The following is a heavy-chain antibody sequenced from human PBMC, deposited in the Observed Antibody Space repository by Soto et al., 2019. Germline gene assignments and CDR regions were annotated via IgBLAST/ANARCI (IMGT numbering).Heavy chain of an antibody. CDR3: AREGIAASGPGSWFDP. J-gene: IGHJ5*02. V-gene: IGHV3-30-3*01. CDR2: ISYDGSNK. Sequence: PGGSLRLSCAASGFTFSSYAMHWVRQAPGKGLEWVAVISYDGSNKYYADSVKGRFTISRDNSKNTLYLQMNSLRAEDTAVYYCAREGIAASGPGSWFDPWGQGTLVTVSS. D-gene: IGHD6-13*01. CDR1: GFTFSSYA.